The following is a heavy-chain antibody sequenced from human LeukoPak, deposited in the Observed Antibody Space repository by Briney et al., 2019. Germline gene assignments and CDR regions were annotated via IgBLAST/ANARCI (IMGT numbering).Heavy chain of an antibody. CDR2: IYYSGST. V-gene: IGHV4-31*03. CDR1: GGSISSGGYY. D-gene: IGHD3-22*01. CDR3: AREEMSTMIVVVTQGAFDI. J-gene: IGHJ3*02. Sequence: SQTLSLTCTVSGGSISSGGYYWSWIRQHPGKGLEWIGYIYYSGSTYYNPSLKSRVTISVDTSKNQFSLKLSSVTAADTAVYYCAREEMSTMIVVVTQGAFDIWGQGTMVTVSS.